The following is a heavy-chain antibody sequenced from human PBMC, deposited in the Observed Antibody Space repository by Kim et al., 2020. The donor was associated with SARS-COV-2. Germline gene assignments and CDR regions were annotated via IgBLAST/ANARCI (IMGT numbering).Heavy chain of an antibody. J-gene: IGHJ4*02. Sequence: GGSLRLSCAASGFTFSSYSMHWVRQAPGKGLEWVSSISSNSSCIYYADSVKGRFTISRDNAKNSLYLQMNSLRAEDTAVYYCAREWPGDSAIALFDYWGQGTLVTVSS. V-gene: IGHV3-21*01. CDR2: ISSNSSCI. CDR3: AREWPGDSAIALFDY. D-gene: IGHD5-18*01. CDR1: GFTFSSYS.